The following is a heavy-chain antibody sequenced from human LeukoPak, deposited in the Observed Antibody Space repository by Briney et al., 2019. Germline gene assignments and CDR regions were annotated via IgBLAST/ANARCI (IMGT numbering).Heavy chain of an antibody. CDR3: VKEIKYVGATYLHS. V-gene: IGHV3-23*01. CDR2: ILNNDIGGNA. Sequence: PGGSLRLSCTASGFTFSSSTMSWVRQAPGKRPEWVSGILNNDIGGNAYYADAVKGRFTISRDDSKSTLYPEMNSLRAEDTAMYYCVKEIKYVGATYLHSWGQGTLVTVSS. CDR1: GFTFSSST. J-gene: IGHJ4*02. D-gene: IGHD1-26*01.